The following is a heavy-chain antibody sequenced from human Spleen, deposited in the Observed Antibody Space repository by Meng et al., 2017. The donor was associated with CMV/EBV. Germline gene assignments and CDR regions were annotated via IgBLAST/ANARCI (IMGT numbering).Heavy chain of an antibody. D-gene: IGHD3-3*01. CDR3: ARAYHFWSAAFDP. CDR1: GFTFSDYY. J-gene: IGHJ5*02. V-gene: IGHV3-11*04. Sequence: CAASGFTFSDYYMTWIRQATGKGLEWVSYISSTGSTIYYADSVKGRFTISRGNAKNSLYLQMNSLRAEDTAVYYCARAYHFWSAAFDPWGQGTLVTVSS. CDR2: ISSTGSTI.